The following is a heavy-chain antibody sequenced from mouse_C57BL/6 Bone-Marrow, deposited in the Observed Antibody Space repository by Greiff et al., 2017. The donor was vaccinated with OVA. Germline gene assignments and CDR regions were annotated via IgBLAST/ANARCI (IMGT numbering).Heavy chain of an antibody. J-gene: IGHJ2*01. CDR2: INPNNGGT. V-gene: IGHV1-26*01. CDR1: GYTFTDYY. CDR3: ARVPYYGSSYDYFDY. D-gene: IGHD1-1*01. Sequence: VQLQQSGPELVKPGASVKISCKASGYTFTDYYMNWVKQSHGKSLEWIGDINPNNGGTSYNQKFKGKATLTVDKSSSTAYMELRSLTSEDSAVYYGARVPYYGSSYDYFDYWGQGTTLTVSS.